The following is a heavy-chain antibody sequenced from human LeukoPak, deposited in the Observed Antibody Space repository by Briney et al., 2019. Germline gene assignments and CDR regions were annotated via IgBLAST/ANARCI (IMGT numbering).Heavy chain of an antibody. J-gene: IGHJ4*02. Sequence: SVKVSCKASGGTFSSYAISWVRQAPGQGLEWMGGIIPIFGTANYAQKFQGRVTITTDESTSTAYMELSSLRSEDTAVYYCARARDYSNYLYYFDYWGQGTLVTVSS. CDR1: GGTFSSYA. D-gene: IGHD4-11*01. CDR2: IIPIFGTA. CDR3: ARARDYSNYLYYFDY. V-gene: IGHV1-69*05.